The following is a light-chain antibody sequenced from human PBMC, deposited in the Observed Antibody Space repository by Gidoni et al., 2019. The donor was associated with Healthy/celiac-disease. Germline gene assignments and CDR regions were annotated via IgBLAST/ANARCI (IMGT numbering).Light chain of an antibody. CDR3: SSYTSSITPVV. J-gene: IGLJ2*01. CDR1: SSDVGGYNY. CDR2: DVS. V-gene: IGLV2-14*03. Sequence: QSALTQPASVSGSPGQSITISCTGTSSDVGGYNYVSWYQHHPGKAPKLMIYDVSNRPSGVSNRFSGSKSGNTASLTISGLQAEDEADYYCSSYTSSITPVVFGGGTKLTVL.